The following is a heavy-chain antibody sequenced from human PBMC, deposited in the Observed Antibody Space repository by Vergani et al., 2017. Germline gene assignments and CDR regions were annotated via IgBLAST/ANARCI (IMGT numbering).Heavy chain of an antibody. D-gene: IGHD1-7*01. CDR1: GFSLNTRGVS. CDR3: VYRKTECGTTGCFCPFDDYCYMDV. J-gene: IGHJ6*03. V-gene: IGHV2-5*04. CDR2: IYWNDDQ. Sequence: QITLKESGPTLVKPTQTLTLTCTFSGFSLNTRGVSVAWIRQPPGKALDWLALIYWNDDQHYSPSLNNRVTITKDTSKNQVVLTMTNMDYVDTGTYYCVYRKTECGTTGCFCPFDDYCYMDVWGKGTTVTVSS.